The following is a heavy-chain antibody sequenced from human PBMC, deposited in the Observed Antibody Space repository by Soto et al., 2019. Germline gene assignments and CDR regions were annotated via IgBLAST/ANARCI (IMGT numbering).Heavy chain of an antibody. CDR3: ARGLVRGVNWFDP. D-gene: IGHD3-10*01. J-gene: IGHJ5*02. Sequence: LSLTCTVSGGSVYSDGYYWGWIRQSPGKGLEWIGNIYYSGNTYYNPSLQSRVTISIDTSRNQFSLKLTSVAAADTAVYYCARGLVRGVNWFDPWGQGTLVTVSS. V-gene: IGHV4-39*01. CDR1: GGSVYSDGYY. CDR2: IYYSGNT.